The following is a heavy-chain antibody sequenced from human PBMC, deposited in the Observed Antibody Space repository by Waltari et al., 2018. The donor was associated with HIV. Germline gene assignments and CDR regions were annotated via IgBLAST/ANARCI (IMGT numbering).Heavy chain of an antibody. CDR2: IRGDGHST. D-gene: IGHD3-9*01. Sequence: EVQLVESGGTLVKPGGSLRLSCPASGFTFSSYAIHWVRQTPGKGLEYVSAIRGDGHSTYYAGSLKGRFTITRDNSKNMVWLQMRSLRPEDTAVYYCAKGNYDVLTGYYGPSFEYWGQGTLVTVSS. CDR1: GFTFSSYA. J-gene: IGHJ4*02. CDR3: AKGNYDVLTGYYGPSFEY. V-gene: IGHV3-64D*06.